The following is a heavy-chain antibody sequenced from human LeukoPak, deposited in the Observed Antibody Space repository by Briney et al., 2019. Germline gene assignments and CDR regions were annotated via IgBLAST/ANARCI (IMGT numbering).Heavy chain of an antibody. CDR2: VYYTGAS. V-gene: IGHV4-39*07. CDR3: ARGAPPQN. Sequence: PSETLSLTCTVSGGSISSSSYYWGWIRQPPGKGLEWIGSVYYTGASYYNPSLKSRVTISIDTSKNHFSLNLTSVTAADTAVYYCARGAPPQNWGQGPLVTVSS. CDR1: GGSISSSSYY. J-gene: IGHJ4*02.